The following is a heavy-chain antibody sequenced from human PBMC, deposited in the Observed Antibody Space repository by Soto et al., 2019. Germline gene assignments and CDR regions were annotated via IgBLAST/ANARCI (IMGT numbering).Heavy chain of an antibody. V-gene: IGHV3-15*07. D-gene: IGHD3-3*01. CDR1: GFTFSNAW. CDR2: IKSKTDGGTT. J-gene: IGHJ4*02. Sequence: EVQLVESGGGLVKPGGSLRLSCAASGFTFSNAWMNWVRQAPGKGLEWVGRIKSKTDGGTTDYAAPVKGRFTISRDDSKNTLYLQMNSLKTEDTAVYYCTTDPLITIFGVVIYLYDYWGQGTLVTVSS. CDR3: TTDPLITIFGVVIYLYDY.